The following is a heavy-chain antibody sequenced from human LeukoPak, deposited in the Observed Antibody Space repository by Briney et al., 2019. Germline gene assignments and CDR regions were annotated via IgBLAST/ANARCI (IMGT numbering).Heavy chain of an antibody. Sequence: PGGSLRLSCAASGFTFSSNAMSWVRQAPGKGLEWVSAISGSGGSTYYADSVKGRFTISRDNSKNTLYLQMNSLRAEDTAVYYCAKIPGYSSGWYDFYFDYWGQGTLVTVSS. CDR2: ISGSGGST. CDR3: AKIPGYSSGWYDFYFDY. V-gene: IGHV3-23*01. J-gene: IGHJ4*02. CDR1: GFTFSSNA. D-gene: IGHD6-19*01.